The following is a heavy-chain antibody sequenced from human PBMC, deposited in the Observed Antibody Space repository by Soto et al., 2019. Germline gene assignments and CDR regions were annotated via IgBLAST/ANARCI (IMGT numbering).Heavy chain of an antibody. CDR1: GYTFTSYY. CDR2: INPSGGST. V-gene: IGHV1-46*01. Sequence: XSVKVSFKASGYTFTSYYMHLVRQAPGQGLEWMGVINPSGGSTSYAQKFQGRVTMTRDTSTSTVYMELSSLRSEDTAVYYCARSPDPGAFDIWGQGTMVTVSS. J-gene: IGHJ3*02. CDR3: ARSPDPGAFDI.